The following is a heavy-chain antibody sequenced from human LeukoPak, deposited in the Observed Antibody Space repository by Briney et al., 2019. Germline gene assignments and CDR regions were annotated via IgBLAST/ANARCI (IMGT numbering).Heavy chain of an antibody. CDR3: ARGSPFVGASMAAVNWFDS. D-gene: IGHD1-26*01. Sequence: PSETLSLTCAVYGGSFSGYYWSWIRQPPGKGLEWIGEINHSGSTNYNPSLKSRVTISVDTSKNQFSLKLSSVTPEDTAVYYCARGSPFVGASMAAVNWFDSWGQGTLVTVSS. CDR2: INHSGST. J-gene: IGHJ5*01. CDR1: GGSFSGYY. V-gene: IGHV4-34*01.